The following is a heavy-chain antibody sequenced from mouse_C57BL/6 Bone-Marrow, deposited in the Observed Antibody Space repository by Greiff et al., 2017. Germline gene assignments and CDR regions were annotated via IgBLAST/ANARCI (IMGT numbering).Heavy chain of an antibody. D-gene: IGHD2-5*01. CDR1: GYTFTSYW. Sequence: VQRVESGAELVKPGASVKLSCKASGYTFTSYWMHWVKQRPGRGLEWIGRIDPNSGGTKYNEKFKSKATLTVDKPSSTAYLQLSSLTSEDSAVYYCARYHYSNYAWFAYWGQGTLVTVSA. J-gene: IGHJ3*01. V-gene: IGHV1-72*01. CDR3: ARYHYSNYAWFAY. CDR2: IDPNSGGT.